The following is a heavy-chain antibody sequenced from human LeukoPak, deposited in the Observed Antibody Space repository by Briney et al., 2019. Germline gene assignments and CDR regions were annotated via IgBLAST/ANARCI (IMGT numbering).Heavy chain of an antibody. D-gene: IGHD3-16*02. V-gene: IGHV3-23*03. CDR1: GFTFSSYA. Sequence: QTGGSLRLSCAASGFTFSSYAMSWVRQAPGKGLEWVSVIYSDGSTYYADSVKGRFTVSRDNAKNSLYLQMNSLRAEDTALYYCAREPRSFDAFDIWGQGTMVTVSS. CDR3: AREPRSFDAFDI. J-gene: IGHJ3*02. CDR2: IYSDGST.